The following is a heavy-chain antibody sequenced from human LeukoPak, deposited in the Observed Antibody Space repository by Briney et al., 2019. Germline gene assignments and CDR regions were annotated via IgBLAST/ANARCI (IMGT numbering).Heavy chain of an antibody. V-gene: IGHV3-64*01. J-gene: IGHJ1*01. CDR3: ARDGPPYGDYPLRSKYIHF. CDR2: ISSSGYKR. D-gene: IGHD4-17*01. Sequence: PGGSLRLPCAASGFSFSDYAIHWVRQAPGKGLEYVSAISSSGYKRYYGNSVEGRFTISRDNSKNTLYLQMNSLRAEDTAVYYCARDGPPYGDYPLRSKYIHFWGQGTLVTVSS. CDR1: GFSFSDYA.